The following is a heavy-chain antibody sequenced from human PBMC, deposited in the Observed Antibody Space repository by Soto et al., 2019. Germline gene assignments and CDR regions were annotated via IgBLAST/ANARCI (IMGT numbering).Heavy chain of an antibody. CDR3: AREGGSGWYYYDC. V-gene: IGHV4-34*02. CDR1: GGSFSGYS. Sequence: QVQLQQWGAGLLKPSETLSLTCAVNGGSFSGYSWTWIRQAPGKGLDWIGEINYTGTTNYSPSLKSRVTLSVDTSKNQFSLELRSVSAADTAVYYCAREGGSGWYYYDCWGHGTLVTVSS. CDR2: INYTGTT. D-gene: IGHD6-19*01. J-gene: IGHJ4*01.